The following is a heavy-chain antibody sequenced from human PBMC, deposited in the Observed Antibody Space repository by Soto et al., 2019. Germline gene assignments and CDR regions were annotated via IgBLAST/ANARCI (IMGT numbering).Heavy chain of an antibody. CDR1: GFTVSSNY. CDR3: ARDRLRYNWNDFPYYYYGMDV. Sequence: GGSLRLSCAASGFTVSSNYMSWVRQAPGKGLEWVAVISYDGSNKYYADSVKGRFTISRDNSKNTLYLQMNSLRTEDTAVYYCARDRLRYNWNDFPYYYYGMDVWGQRTTVTVSS. J-gene: IGHJ6*02. D-gene: IGHD1-1*01. V-gene: IGHV3-30-3*01. CDR2: ISYDGSNK.